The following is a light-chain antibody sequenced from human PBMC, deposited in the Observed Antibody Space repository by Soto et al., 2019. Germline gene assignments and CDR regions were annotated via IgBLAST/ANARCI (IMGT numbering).Light chain of an antibody. CDR3: QQYSSMLS. J-gene: IGKJ4*01. V-gene: IGKV1-33*01. CDR2: DAS. Sequence: DIQMTQSPSSLSAYVGDRVTIDCQSSHDVSWNLNCFQQNSGEAPKLLIYDASNLERGVPSRFSGSGSGTDFTLTISILQPEDVATYYCQQYSSMLSFGGGNEVDLK. CDR1: HDVSWN.